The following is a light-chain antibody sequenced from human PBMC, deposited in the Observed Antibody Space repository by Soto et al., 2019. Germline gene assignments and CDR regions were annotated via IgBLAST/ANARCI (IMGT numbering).Light chain of an antibody. V-gene: IGKV4-1*01. CDR2: GAS. J-gene: IGKJ1*01. CDR1: QLVFSRTFSSNY. CDR3: PQRSNPPRT. Sequence: DWVDVYLGVRAPINCKYRQLVFSRTFSSNYLAWYQQKPGQPPRLLIYGASTRATAIPDRFSGSGSGTDFTLTISSLEPEDLAVYFCPQRSNPPRTFGQGTKVDIK.